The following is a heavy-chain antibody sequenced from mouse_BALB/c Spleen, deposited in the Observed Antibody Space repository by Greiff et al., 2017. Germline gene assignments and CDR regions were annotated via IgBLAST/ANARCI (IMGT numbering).Heavy chain of an antibody. CDR3: TREGNYLYAMDD. CDR2: ISSGGSYT. J-gene: IGHJ4*01. V-gene: IGHV5-6-4*01. D-gene: IGHD2-1*01. Sequence: EVKLVESGGGLVKPGGSLKLSCAASGFTFSSYTMSWVRQTPEKRLEWVATISSGGSYTYYPDSVKGRFTISRDNAKNTLYLQMSSLKSEDTAMYYCTREGNYLYAMDDWGEGTSVTVSS. CDR1: GFTFSSYT.